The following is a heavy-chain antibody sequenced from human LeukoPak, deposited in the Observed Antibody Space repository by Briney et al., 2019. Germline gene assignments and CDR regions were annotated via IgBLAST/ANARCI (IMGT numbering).Heavy chain of an antibody. CDR3: AFWDDILTGYYRPLVDY. CDR1: GFTFSRYS. V-gene: IGHV3-21*01. J-gene: IGHJ4*02. D-gene: IGHD3-9*01. CDR2: ISSSSSYI. Sequence: GGSVRLSCAASGFTFSRYSMNWVRQAAGKGLECVSFISSSSSYIYHADSAKSRFTISRDNAKNSLYMQMNSLRAEGTALNYWAFWDDILTGYYRPLVDYWGQGTLVTVSS.